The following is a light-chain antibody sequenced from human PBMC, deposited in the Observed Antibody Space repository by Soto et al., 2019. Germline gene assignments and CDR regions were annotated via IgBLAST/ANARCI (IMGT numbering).Light chain of an antibody. CDR2: AAS. CDR3: QQLNKYPLT. J-gene: IGKJ4*01. CDR1: QGISSY. Sequence: DIQLTQSPSFLSASVGDRVTITCRASQGISSYLAWYQQKPGKAPKLLIYAASTLQSGGPSRFSGSGSGTEFTLTISSRQPEDFATYYCQQLNKYPLTFGGGTKVEIK. V-gene: IGKV1-9*01.